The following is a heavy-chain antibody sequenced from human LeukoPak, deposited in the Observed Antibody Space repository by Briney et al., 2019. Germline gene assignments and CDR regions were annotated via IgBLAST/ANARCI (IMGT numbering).Heavy chain of an antibody. CDR1: GGSISSGGYY. CDR3: ARGRITMVRGARREYFDY. J-gene: IGHJ4*02. V-gene: IGHV4-31*03. D-gene: IGHD3-10*01. CDR2: IYYSRST. Sequence: SQTLSLTCTVSGGSISSGGYYWSWIRQHPGKGLEWIGYIYYSRSTYYNPSLKSRVTISVDTSKNQFSLKLSSVTAADTAVYYCARGRITMVRGARREYFDYWGQGTLVTVSS.